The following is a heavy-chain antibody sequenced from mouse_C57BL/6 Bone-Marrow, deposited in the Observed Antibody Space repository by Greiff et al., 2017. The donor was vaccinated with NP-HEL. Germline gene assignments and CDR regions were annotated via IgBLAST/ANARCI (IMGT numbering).Heavy chain of an antibody. CDR3: ARPPDY. CDR1: GFTFSSYG. V-gene: IGHV5-6*01. J-gene: IGHJ2*01. Sequence: EVKLQESGGDLVKPGGSLKLSCAASGFTFSSYGMSWVRQTPDKRLEWVATISSGGSYTYYPDSVKGRFTISRDNAKNTLYLQMSSLKSEDTAMYYCARPPDYWGKGTTLTVSS. CDR2: ISSGGSYT.